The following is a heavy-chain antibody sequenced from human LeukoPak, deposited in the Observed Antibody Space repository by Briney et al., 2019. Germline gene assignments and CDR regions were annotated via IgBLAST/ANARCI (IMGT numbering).Heavy chain of an antibody. V-gene: IGHV3-21*01. CDR1: GFTFSSYS. Sequence: GGSLKLSCAASGFTFSSYSMNWVRQAPGKGLEWVSSISSGSSYIYYADSVKGRFTISRDNAKNSLYLQMNSLRAEDTAVYYCAREGYCSGGSCSPGDYYYYYGMDVWGQGTTVTVSS. J-gene: IGHJ6*02. CDR2: ISSGSSYI. D-gene: IGHD2-15*01. CDR3: AREGYCSGGSCSPGDYYYYYGMDV.